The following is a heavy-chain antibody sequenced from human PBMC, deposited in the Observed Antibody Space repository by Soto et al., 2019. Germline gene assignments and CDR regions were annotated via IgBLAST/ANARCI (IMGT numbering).Heavy chain of an antibody. CDR1: GYTFVSFL. J-gene: IGHJ4*02. CDR3: ARRYCSRADCYSDS. D-gene: IGHD2-2*01. CDR2: IDPGDSSA. Sequence: XESLKISCHGSGYTFVSFLVVWVRQVPGKGLEWVGSIDPGDSSATYSPTFQGHVTISADRSTRSAYLQWRSLRASDTAIYFCARRYCSRADCYSDSWGQGSLVTVSS. V-gene: IGHV5-10-1*01.